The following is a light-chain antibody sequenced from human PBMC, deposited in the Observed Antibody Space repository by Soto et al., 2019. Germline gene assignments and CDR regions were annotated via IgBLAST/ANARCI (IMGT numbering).Light chain of an antibody. CDR3: QQYNAYPLT. CDR1: QSISSY. J-gene: IGKJ4*01. Sequence: TQSPATLSLSPGERATLSCRASQSISSYLAWYQQKPGKAPKLLMYKASTLESGVPSRFSGSGSGTEFTLAISSLQSDDFATYYCQQYNAYPLTFGGGTKVDI. CDR2: KAS. V-gene: IGKV1-5*03.